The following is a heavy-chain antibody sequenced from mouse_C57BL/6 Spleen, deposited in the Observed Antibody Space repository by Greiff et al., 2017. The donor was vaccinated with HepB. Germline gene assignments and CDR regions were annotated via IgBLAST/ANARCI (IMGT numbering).Heavy chain of an antibody. J-gene: IGHJ3*01. V-gene: IGHV5-9*01. Sequence: EVQWVESGGGLVKPGGSLKLSCAASGFTFSSYTMSWVRQTPEKRLEWVATISGGGGNTYYPDSVKGRFTISRDNAKNTLYLQMRSLRYEDTALYYCARRDSFWGQGTLVTVSA. CDR2: ISGGGGNT. CDR1: GFTFSSYT. CDR3: ARRDSF.